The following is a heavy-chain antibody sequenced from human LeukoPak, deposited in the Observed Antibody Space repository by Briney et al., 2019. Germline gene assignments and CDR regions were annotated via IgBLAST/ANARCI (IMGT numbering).Heavy chain of an antibody. CDR2: ISSSSSYI. V-gene: IGHV3-11*06. CDR1: GFTFSDYY. J-gene: IGHJ4*02. CDR3: ARDFGYYDILTGYYTGDY. Sequence: GGSLRLSCAASGFTFSDYYMSWIRQAPGKGLEWVSSISSSSSYIYYADSVKGRFTISRDNAKNSLYLQMNSLRAEDTAVYYCARDFGYYDILTGYYTGDYWGQGTLVTVSS. D-gene: IGHD3-9*01.